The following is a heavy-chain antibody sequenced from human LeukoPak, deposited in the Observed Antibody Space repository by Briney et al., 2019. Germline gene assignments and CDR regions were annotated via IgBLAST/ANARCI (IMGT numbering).Heavy chain of an antibody. Sequence: PSETLSLTCTVSSGSISSYYWTWIRQPPGTGLEWIGNIYYSGSTKYNPSLKSRVTISVDTSKNQFSLKLSSVTAADTAVYYCARVKKGLGTSFDYWGQGTLVTVSS. CDR3: ARVKKGLGTSFDY. D-gene: IGHD2-2*01. V-gene: IGHV4-59*01. CDR1: SGSISSYY. J-gene: IGHJ4*02. CDR2: IYYSGST.